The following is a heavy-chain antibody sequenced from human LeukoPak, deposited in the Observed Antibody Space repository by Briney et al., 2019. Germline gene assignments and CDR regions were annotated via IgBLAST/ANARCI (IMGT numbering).Heavy chain of an antibody. CDR3: ARITAAGFDY. J-gene: IGHJ4*02. V-gene: IGHV3-66*01. CDR2: IYSGNTT. CDR1: GFTVSSNY. D-gene: IGHD6-13*01. Sequence: QPGGSLRLSCAASGFTVSSNYTSWVRQAPGKGLEWVSVIYSGNTTYCADSVKGRFTISRDNSKNTLSLQMDSLRVEDTAVYYCARITAAGFDYWGQGTLVIVSS.